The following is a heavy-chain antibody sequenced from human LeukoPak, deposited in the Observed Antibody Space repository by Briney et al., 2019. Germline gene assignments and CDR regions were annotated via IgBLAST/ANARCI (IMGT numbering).Heavy chain of an antibody. Sequence: GGSLRLSCAASGFTFSSYAMSWVRQAPGKGLEWVSGISGSDGSTNYADSVKGRFTISRDNAKNSLYLQMNSLRAEDTAVYYCARGRDGYNLVDAFDIWGQGIMVTVSS. J-gene: IGHJ3*02. D-gene: IGHD5-24*01. CDR3: ARGRDGYNLVDAFDI. CDR1: GFTFSSYA. CDR2: ISGSDGST. V-gene: IGHV3-23*01.